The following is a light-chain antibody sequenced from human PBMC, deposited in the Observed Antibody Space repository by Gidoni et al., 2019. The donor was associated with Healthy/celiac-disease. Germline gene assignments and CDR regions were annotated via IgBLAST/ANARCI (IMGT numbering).Light chain of an antibody. Sequence: DIQMTQSPSTLSASVGDRVTITCRASQSISSWLAWYQQKPGKAPKLLIYKASSLESGVPSRFGGSGSGTEFTLTISSLQPDDFATYYCQQYNSYWTFGQXTKVEIK. CDR2: KAS. J-gene: IGKJ1*01. V-gene: IGKV1-5*03. CDR1: QSISSW. CDR3: QQYNSYWT.